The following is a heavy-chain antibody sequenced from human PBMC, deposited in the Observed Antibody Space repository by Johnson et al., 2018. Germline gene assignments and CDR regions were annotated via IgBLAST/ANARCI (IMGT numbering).Heavy chain of an antibody. J-gene: IGHJ6*03. CDR3: ARDGSYYGSGSYYREDYYYYYMAV. D-gene: IGHD3-10*01. Sequence: QVQLVESGGGVVQHRRSLRLSCAASGFTFSSYAMPWVRQAPGKGLEWVAVISYYGSNKYYADSVKGRFLISRDNFTNTLYLQMNSLRAEDTAVYYCARDGSYYGSGSYYREDYYYYYMAVWGKGTTVTVSS. V-gene: IGHV3-30*04. CDR1: GFTFSSYA. CDR2: ISYYGSNK.